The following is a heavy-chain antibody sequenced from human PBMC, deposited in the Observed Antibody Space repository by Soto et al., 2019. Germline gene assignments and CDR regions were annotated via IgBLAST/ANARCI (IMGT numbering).Heavy chain of an antibody. Sequence: QVQVVESGGGVVQPGRSLRLSCAASGFNFGNFAMHWVRQTPGGGLEWVAVISENGKTKYYGDSVKGRLTISRDNSRNTVDLQMNSLRPEDTAIYFCAKGRSGYYPLKFYFYMDGWGKGTTVAVSS. J-gene: IGHJ6*03. CDR3: AKGRSGYYPLKFYFYMDG. CDR1: GFNFGNFA. V-gene: IGHV3-30*18. D-gene: IGHD3-3*01. CDR2: ISENGKTK.